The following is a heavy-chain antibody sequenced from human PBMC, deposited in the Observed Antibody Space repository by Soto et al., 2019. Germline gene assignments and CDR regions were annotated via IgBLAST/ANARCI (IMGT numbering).Heavy chain of an antibody. Sequence: VQLLESGGGLIQPGGSLRLSCAASGFTFSYGIHWLRQAPGKGLEWVAYISYDSSNKFDGDSVKGRFTISRDNSKNTQFLQMNSLRAEDTAVYYCAKLVIVYCSGNTCDDYWGQGTLVAVSS. CDR1: GFTFSYG. D-gene: IGHD2-15*01. CDR2: ISYDSSNK. J-gene: IGHJ4*02. V-gene: IGHV3-30*18. CDR3: AKLVIVYCSGNTCDDY.